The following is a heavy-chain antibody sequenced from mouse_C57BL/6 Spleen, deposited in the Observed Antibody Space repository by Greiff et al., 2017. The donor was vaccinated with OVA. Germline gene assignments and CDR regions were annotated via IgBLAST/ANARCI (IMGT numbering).Heavy chain of an antibody. J-gene: IGHJ2*01. CDR3: ARLANWDVDY. CDR2: ISSGGSYT. V-gene: IGHV5-6*01. CDR1: GFTFSSYG. Sequence: EVQGVESGGDLVKPGGSLKLSCAASGFTFSSYGMSWVRQTPDKRLEWVATISSGGSYTYYPDSVKGRFTISRDNAKNTLYLQMSSLKSEDTAMYYCARLANWDVDYWGQGTTLTVSS. D-gene: IGHD4-1*01.